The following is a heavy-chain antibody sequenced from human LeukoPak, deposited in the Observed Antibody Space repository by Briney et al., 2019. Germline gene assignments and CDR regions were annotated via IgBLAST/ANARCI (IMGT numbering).Heavy chain of an antibody. V-gene: IGHV4-34*01. D-gene: IGHD3-10*01. CDR1: GGSFSGYY. J-gene: IGHJ6*02. CDR2: INHSGST. Sequence: SETLSLTCAVYGGSFSGYYWSWIRQPPGKGLEWIGEINHSGSTNYNPSLKSRVTISVDTSKNQFSLKLSSVTAADTAVYYCARESPNYGSGSYLPLDVWGQGTTVTVSS. CDR3: ARESPNYGSGSYLPLDV.